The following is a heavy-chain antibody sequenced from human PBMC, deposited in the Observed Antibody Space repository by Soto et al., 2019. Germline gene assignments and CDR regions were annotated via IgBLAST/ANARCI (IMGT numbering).Heavy chain of an antibody. CDR1: GYPVTAYY. J-gene: IGHJ3*02. CDR3: ARGGGVGVAGSAAFDM. V-gene: IGHV1-2*02. Sequence: QLHLVQSGAVVKKPGASVTVSCSASGYPVTAYYMHWVRQAPGRGLEWMGGINPATGAAKYTQTFQGRVHMTRDTSTSTVFMELGGLTSEDTAVFYCARGGGVGVAGSAAFDMWGQGTLVTVSS. CDR2: INPATGAA. D-gene: IGHD3-3*01.